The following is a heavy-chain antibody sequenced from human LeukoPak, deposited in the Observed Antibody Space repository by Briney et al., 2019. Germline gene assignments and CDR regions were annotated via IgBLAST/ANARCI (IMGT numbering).Heavy chain of an antibody. CDR2: ISYDGSNK. CDR3: ARGKRYSSSWFYNRFDP. Sequence: PGGSLRLSCAASEFTFSTYAMHWVRQAPGKGLEWVAVISYDGSNKYYADSVKGRFTISRDNSKNTLYLQMNSLRAEDTAVYYCARGKRYSSSWFYNRFDPWGQGTLVTVSS. D-gene: IGHD6-13*01. V-gene: IGHV3-30-3*01. CDR1: EFTFSTYA. J-gene: IGHJ5*02.